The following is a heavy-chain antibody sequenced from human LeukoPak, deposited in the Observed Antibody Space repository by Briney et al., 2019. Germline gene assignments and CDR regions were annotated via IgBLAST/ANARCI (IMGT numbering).Heavy chain of an antibody. D-gene: IGHD5-18*01. CDR2: ISGSGGST. CDR1: GFTFSSYA. Sequence: QPGGSLRLSCAASGFTFSSYAMSWVRQAPGKGLEWVSAISGSGGSTYYADSVKGRFTISRDNSKNTLYLQMNSLRAEDTAVYYCARGGYSYGSITMVPYNWFDPWGQGTLVTVSS. J-gene: IGHJ5*02. CDR3: ARGGYSYGSITMVPYNWFDP. V-gene: IGHV3-23*01.